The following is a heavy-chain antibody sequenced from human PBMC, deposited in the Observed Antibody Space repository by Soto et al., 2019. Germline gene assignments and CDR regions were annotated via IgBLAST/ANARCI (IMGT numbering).Heavy chain of an antibody. CDR3: ARGVYDSSGYYYP. Sequence: EVQLVESGGGLVQPGGSLRLSCAASESPFSSYEMSWVRQAPGKGLEYISYISSSGSSISYADSVKGRFTISRDNAKNSLYLQMNNLRAEDTAVYYCARGVYDSSGYYYPWGQGTLVTVSS. J-gene: IGHJ5*02. V-gene: IGHV3-48*03. CDR1: ESPFSSYE. D-gene: IGHD3-22*01. CDR2: ISSSGSSI.